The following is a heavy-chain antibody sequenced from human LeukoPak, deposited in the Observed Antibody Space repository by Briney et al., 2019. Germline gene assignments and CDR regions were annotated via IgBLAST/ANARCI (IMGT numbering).Heavy chain of an antibody. Sequence: GGSLRLSCAASGFTFSDYDMRWIRQAPGKGLEWVSSISRSGSTKYYADSVKGRFTISRDNAKNSLFLQMNSLGADDTAVYYCVRLAGVTPVASRDEFHIWGQGTMVTVSS. CDR1: GFTFSDYD. V-gene: IGHV3-11*04. CDR3: VRLAGVTPVASRDEFHI. J-gene: IGHJ3*02. D-gene: IGHD2-21*02. CDR2: ISRSGSTK.